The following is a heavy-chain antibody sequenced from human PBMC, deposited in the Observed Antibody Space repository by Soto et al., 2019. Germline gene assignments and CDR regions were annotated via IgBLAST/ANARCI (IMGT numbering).Heavy chain of an antibody. CDR1: GFTFSGSA. CDR2: ISYDGSNK. V-gene: IGHV3-30-3*01. Sequence: QVQLVESGGGVVQPGRSLRLSCAASGFTFSGSAMHWVRQAPGKGLEWVAVISYDGSNKYYADSVKCRFTISRDNSKNTLYLQMNSLRAEDTAVYYCARGDEDIVATTYYYYYMDVCGHGTTVTVSS. J-gene: IGHJ6*02. CDR3: ARGDEDIVATTYYYYYMDV. D-gene: IGHD5-12*01.